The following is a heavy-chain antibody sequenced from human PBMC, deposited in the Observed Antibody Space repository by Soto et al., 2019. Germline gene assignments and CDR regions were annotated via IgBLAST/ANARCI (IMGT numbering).Heavy chain of an antibody. D-gene: IGHD6-19*01. CDR2: ISYDGSNK. Sequence: QVQLVESGGGVVQPGRSLRLSCAASGFTFSSYAMHWVRQAPGKGLEWVAVISYDGSNKYYADSVKGRFTISRDNAKNTLYLQMNSLRDEDTAVYYCARNTWLLDVWGQGTTVTVSS. CDR3: ARNTWLLDV. CDR1: GFTFSSYA. V-gene: IGHV3-30-3*01. J-gene: IGHJ6*02.